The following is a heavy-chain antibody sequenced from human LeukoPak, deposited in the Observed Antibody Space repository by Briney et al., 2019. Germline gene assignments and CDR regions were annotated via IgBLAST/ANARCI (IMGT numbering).Heavy chain of an antibody. J-gene: IGHJ4*02. Sequence: GGSLRLSCAASGFSFSTQWMHWVRQAPGKGLVWVSRINIDGSSTTYADSVKGRFTISRDNPKNTLYLQMNSLRAEDTAVYYCARDYSGDLFDSWGQGTLVTVSS. D-gene: IGHD2-21*01. V-gene: IGHV3-74*01. CDR2: INIDGSST. CDR3: ARDYSGDLFDS. CDR1: GFSFSTQW.